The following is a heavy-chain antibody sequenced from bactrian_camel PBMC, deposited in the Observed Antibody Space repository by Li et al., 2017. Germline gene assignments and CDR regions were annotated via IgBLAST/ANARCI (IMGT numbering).Heavy chain of an antibody. CDR2: VDSDGSI. J-gene: IGHJ4*01. Sequence: VQLVESGGGAVQTGGSLRLTCTAVGLTFEGGNQGWYRETPGKEREGSAGVDSDGSISYADSVKGRFTVSRDHAKATLDLEMNTLKPEDTAMNYCGYDLPRYCDLKVRTTRTRKWGQGTQVTVS. V-gene: IGHV3S55*01. D-gene: IGHD5*01. CDR1: GLTFEGGN. CDR3: GYDLPRYCDLKVRTTRTRK.